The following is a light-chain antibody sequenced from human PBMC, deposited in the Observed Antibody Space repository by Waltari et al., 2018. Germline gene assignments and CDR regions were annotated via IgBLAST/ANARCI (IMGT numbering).Light chain of an antibody. J-gene: IGLJ2*01. CDR3: QSYDTSLGVV. CDR1: WSNIGAGYD. V-gene: IGLV1-40*01. Sequence: QSVLTQPPSVSGAPGQRVTISCTGSWSNIGAGYDVHWYQQHPGKAPTLLIYGVNTRPPGVPDRFFGSKSGSSASLAIPGLQPEDEADYYCQSYDTSLGVVFGGGTKLTVL. CDR2: GVN.